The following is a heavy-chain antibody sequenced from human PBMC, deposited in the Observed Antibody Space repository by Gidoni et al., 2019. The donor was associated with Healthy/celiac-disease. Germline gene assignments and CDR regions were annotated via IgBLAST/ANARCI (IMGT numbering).Heavy chain of an antibody. V-gene: IGHV1-69*01. J-gene: IGHJ4*02. D-gene: IGHD3-16*02. CDR1: GGTFSSYA. CDR2: IIPIFGTA. CDR3: ARNAPDYDYVWGSYRSPFDY. Sequence: QVQLVQSGAEGKKPGYSVKVSCKASGGTFSSYAISGVRQAPGQGLEWMGGIIPIFGTANYAQKFQGRVTITADESTSTAYMELSSLSSEDTAVYYCARNAPDYDYVWGSYRSPFDYWGQGTLVTVSS.